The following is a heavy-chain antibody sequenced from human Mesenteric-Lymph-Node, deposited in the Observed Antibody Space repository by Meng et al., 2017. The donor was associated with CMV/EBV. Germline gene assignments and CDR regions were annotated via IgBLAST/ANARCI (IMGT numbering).Heavy chain of an antibody. Sequence: GSLRLSCTVSGASISSYYWSWIRQPPGEGLEWIGHIYYSGGTNYNPSLKSRVTISIDTSKNQFSLKLNSVTAADTAVYYCARGSTGYSSSWYRYWGQGTLVTVSS. J-gene: IGHJ4*02. CDR1: GASISSYY. CDR3: ARGSTGYSSSWYRY. V-gene: IGHV4-59*01. D-gene: IGHD6-13*01. CDR2: IYYSGGT.